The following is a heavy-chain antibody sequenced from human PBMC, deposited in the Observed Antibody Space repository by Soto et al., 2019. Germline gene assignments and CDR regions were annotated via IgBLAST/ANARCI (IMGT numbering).Heavy chain of an antibody. J-gene: IGHJ4*02. D-gene: IGHD6-13*01. CDR3: AHTSSSELLHY. CDR2: IYWDDAE. CDR1: GVSVSTSGVG. V-gene: IGHV2-5*02. Sequence: SGPTLVNPTQTLTLTCSISGVSVSTSGVGVGWIRQSPGMAPEWLALIYWDDAERYSPSLKSRLTITLDSSKNQVVLTMTNMDPVDTATYYCAHTSSSELLHYWGQGTLVTVSS.